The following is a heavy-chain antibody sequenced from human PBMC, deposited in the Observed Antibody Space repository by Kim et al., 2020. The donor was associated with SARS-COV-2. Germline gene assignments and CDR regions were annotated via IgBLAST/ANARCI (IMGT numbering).Heavy chain of an antibody. CDR2: IYTSGST. Sequence: SETLSLTCPVSGGSISSYYWSWIRPPAGKGLEWIGRIYTSGSTHYNPSLKSRVTMSVDTSKNQFSLKLSSVTASDTAVYYCSRFELRFSHLGALDIWGQ. D-gene: IGHD3-3*01. CDR1: GGSISSYY. CDR3: SRFELRFSHLGALDI. V-gene: IGHV4-4*07. J-gene: IGHJ3*02.